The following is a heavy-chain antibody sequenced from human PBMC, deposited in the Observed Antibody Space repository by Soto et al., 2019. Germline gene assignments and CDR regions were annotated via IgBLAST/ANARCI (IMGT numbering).Heavy chain of an antibody. CDR3: ARDRANVPLYCSGGSCYGDQWFDP. V-gene: IGHV4-31*03. Sequence: SETLSLTCTVSGGSISSGGYYWSWIRQHPGKGLEWIGYIYYSGSTYYNPSLKSRVTISVDTSKNQFSLKLSSVTAADTAVYYCARDRANVPLYCSGGSCYGDQWFDPWGQGTLVTVSS. J-gene: IGHJ5*02. CDR1: GGSISSGGYY. CDR2: IYYSGST. D-gene: IGHD2-15*01.